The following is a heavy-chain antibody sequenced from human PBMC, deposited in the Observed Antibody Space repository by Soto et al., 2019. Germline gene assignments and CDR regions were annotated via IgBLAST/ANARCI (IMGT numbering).Heavy chain of an antibody. D-gene: IGHD2-15*01. CDR1: GGSIISFGYY. CDR3: ARVYGVVVAAPLWYFDY. CDR2: IYYSGST. V-gene: IGHV4-31*03. J-gene: IGHJ4*02. Sequence: PSETPSLTCTFSGGSIISFGYYWSCIRQHPGKGLEWIGYIYYSGSTYYNPSLKSRVTISVDTSKNQFSLKLSPVTAADTAVYYCARVYGVVVAAPLWYFDYWGQGTLVTVPQ.